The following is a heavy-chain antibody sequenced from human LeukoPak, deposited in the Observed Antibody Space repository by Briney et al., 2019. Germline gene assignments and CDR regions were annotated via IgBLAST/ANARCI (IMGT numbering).Heavy chain of an antibody. V-gene: IGHV1-3*01. J-gene: IGHJ4*02. CDR3: AREEVGAQDY. CDR2: INGGNSNT. CDR1: GYTFTSYA. D-gene: IGHD1-26*01. Sequence: ASVKVSCKASGYTFTSYAMHWVRQAPGQRLEWMGWINGGNSNTKYSQKFQGRVTITRDTSASTAYMELSSLRSEDTAVYYCAREEVGAQDYWGQGTLVTVSS.